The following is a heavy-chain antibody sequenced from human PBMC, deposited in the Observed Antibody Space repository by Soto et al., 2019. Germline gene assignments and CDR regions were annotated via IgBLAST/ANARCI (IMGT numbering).Heavy chain of an antibody. V-gene: IGHV1-18*01. Sequence: ASVKVSCKASGYTCNSYGISWVRQAPGQGLEGMGWINTYKGNTNYAQKYQGRVTMTTDTSTSIAYRELRSLRSDDTAFYYCARDQGSGSSYEFVIWGQGTLGTVAS. CDR1: GYTCNSYG. CDR2: INTYKGNT. CDR3: ARDQGSGSSYEFVI. D-gene: IGHD3-10*01. J-gene: IGHJ4*02.